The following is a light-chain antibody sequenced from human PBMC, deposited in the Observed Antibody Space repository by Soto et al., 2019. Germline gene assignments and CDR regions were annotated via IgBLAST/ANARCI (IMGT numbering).Light chain of an antibody. CDR1: QSISIY. J-gene: IGKJ4*01. V-gene: IGKV1-39*01. CDR3: QHGYSTPLT. Sequence: DIQMTQSPSSLSASVGDRVTITCRASQSISIYLHWYQQKPGKAPNLLIYAASNLQSGVPSRFSGSGSGTDFTLTICSLQPEDFATYFCQHGYSTPLTFGGGTKVDIK. CDR2: AAS.